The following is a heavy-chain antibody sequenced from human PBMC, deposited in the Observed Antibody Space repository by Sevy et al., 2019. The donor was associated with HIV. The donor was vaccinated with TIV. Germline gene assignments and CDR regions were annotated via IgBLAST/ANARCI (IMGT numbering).Heavy chain of an antibody. J-gene: IGHJ4*02. CDR1: GFTFSNVW. V-gene: IGHV3-15*01. CDR3: TIDPVHFL. D-gene: IGHD6-6*01. CDR2: IKSKTDGGTT. Sequence: GGSLRLSCAASGFTFSNVWMRWVRQVPGKGLEWVGRIKSKTDGGTTDYTGPVKGRVTISKDDSTNKLYLQTNSLETEDTAVYYCTIDPVHFLWGQGTLVTVSS.